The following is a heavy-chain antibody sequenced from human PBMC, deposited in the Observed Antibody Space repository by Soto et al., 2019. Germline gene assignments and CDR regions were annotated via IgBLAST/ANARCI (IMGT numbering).Heavy chain of an antibody. CDR1: RLTFSSYA. V-gene: IGHV3-23*01. Sequence: GSLRLSCESSRLTFSSYAMSWVRQAPGKGLEWVSVIGISSSTTYYADSVRGRFTISRDNSKNTLFLQMNSLRADDTAVYYCAKDAPGSARGAFDIWGQGTMVTVSS. J-gene: IGHJ3*02. D-gene: IGHD6-6*01. CDR3: AKDAPGSARGAFDI. CDR2: IGISSSTT.